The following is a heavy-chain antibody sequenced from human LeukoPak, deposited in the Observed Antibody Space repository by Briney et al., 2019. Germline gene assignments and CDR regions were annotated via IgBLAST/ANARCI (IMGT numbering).Heavy chain of an antibody. CDR2: ITSSSTI. J-gene: IGHJ4*02. CDR3: ARDRGFGELIDY. Sequence: PGGSLRLSCAASGFTFSRYAMNWVRQAPGKGLEWVSYITSSSTIYYADSVKGRFTISRDNAKNSLYLQMNNLRAEDTAVYYCARDRGFGELIDYWGQGTLVTVSS. D-gene: IGHD3-10*01. V-gene: IGHV3-48*04. CDR1: GFTFSRYA.